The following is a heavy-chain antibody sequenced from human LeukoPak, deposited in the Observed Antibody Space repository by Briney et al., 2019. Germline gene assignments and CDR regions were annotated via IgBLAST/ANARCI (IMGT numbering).Heavy chain of an antibody. CDR3: ARDCSSTSCYSVWFDP. CDR1: GYTFTSYG. CDR2: ISAYNGNT. D-gene: IGHD2-2*01. J-gene: IGHJ5*02. V-gene: IGHV1-18*01. Sequence: ASVKVSCKASGYTFTSYGIRWVRQAPGQGLEWMGWISAYNGNTNYAQKLQGRVTMTTDTFTSTAYMELRSLRSDDTAVYYCARDCSSTSCYSVWFDPWGQGTLVTVSS.